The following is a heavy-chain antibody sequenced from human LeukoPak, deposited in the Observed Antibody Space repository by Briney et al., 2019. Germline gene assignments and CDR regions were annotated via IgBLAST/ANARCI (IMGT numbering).Heavy chain of an antibody. CDR3: AKGSGWYLDY. V-gene: IGHV3-30*02. CDR1: GFTFSSYG. Sequence: GGSLRLSCAASGFTFSSYGMHWVRQAPGKGLEWMAYIRYDGSNKYYADSVKGRFTISRDNFKHTLYLQMNSLRPEDTAVYYCAKGSGWYLDYWGQGTLVTVSS. D-gene: IGHD6-19*01. CDR2: IRYDGSNK. J-gene: IGHJ4*02.